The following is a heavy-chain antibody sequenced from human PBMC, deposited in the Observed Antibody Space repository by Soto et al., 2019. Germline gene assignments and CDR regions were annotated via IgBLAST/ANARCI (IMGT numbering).Heavy chain of an antibody. V-gene: IGHV4-39*01. Sequence: SQTRRLRWSVSAGSIRHHSYYRGRIGQPTGKRLEWIGSIYYSGRTYYNPALKSRVTISVDTSKNQCSLKLSSVTAADTAVYYCASQGVDIVLVPAAHGNHYGMDALVQWRSVT. D-gene: IGHD2-2*01. CDR1: AGSIRHHSYY. CDR3: ASQGVDIVLVPAAHGNHYGMDA. J-gene: IGHJ6*02. CDR2: IYYSGRT.